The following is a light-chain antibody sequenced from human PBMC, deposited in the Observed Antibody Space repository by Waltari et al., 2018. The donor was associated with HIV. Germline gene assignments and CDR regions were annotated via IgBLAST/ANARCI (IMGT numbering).Light chain of an antibody. CDR1: SSDVGGYNY. J-gene: IGLJ1*01. V-gene: IGLV2-14*01. Sequence: QSALTQPASVSGSPGQSITISCTGTSSDVGGYNYLSWYQQHPGKAPKLMIYEVSNRPSGVSNRFSGSKSGNTASLTISGLQAEDEADYYCSSYTSSSTYVFGTGTLVTVL. CDR2: EVS. CDR3: SSYTSSSTYV.